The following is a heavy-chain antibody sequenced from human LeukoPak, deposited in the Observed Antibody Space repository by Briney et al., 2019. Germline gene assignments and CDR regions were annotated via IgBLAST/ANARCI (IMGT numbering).Heavy chain of an antibody. CDR2: INPNSGGT. Sequence: ASVKVSCKASGYTFTGYYMHWVRQAPGQGLEWMGWINPNSGGTNYAQKFQGRVTMTRDTSISTAYMELSRLRSDDTAVYYCARDETPQTYCGGDCYYYYYMDVWGKGTTVTVSS. CDR1: GYTFTGYY. V-gene: IGHV1-2*02. D-gene: IGHD2-21*01. CDR3: ARDETPQTYCGGDCYYYYYMDV. J-gene: IGHJ6*03.